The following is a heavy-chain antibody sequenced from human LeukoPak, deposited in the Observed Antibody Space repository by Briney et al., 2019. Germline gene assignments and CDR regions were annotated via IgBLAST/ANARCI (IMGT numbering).Heavy chain of an antibody. J-gene: IGHJ4*02. D-gene: IGHD3-10*01. CDR3: ARQRAWFGEWAFDN. CDR1: DDPISSRTFY. CDR2: FKSGDTT. V-gene: IGHV4-39*01. Sequence: SETLSLTCTVSDDPISSRTFYWGWIRQPPGRGLEWIGSFKSGDTTYYMSSLKSRVTLFVDTSRKQFSLELTSVTAADTAVYYCARQRAWFGEWAFDNWGQGTLVTVSS.